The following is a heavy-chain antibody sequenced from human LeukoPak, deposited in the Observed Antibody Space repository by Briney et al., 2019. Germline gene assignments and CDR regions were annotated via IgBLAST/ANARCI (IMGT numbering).Heavy chain of an antibody. CDR3: ARAGTSNYRFFDS. CDR2: IYPSDSDI. V-gene: IGHV5-51*01. J-gene: IGHJ4*02. CDR1: GYSFTNYW. D-gene: IGHD4-4*01. Sequence: GESLKISCKASGYSFTNYWIGWVRQLPGKGLEWMGIIYPSDSDIRYSPSFQGQVTISADKSINTAYLQWSSLKASDTAIYYCARAGTSNYRFFDSWGQGTLVTVSS.